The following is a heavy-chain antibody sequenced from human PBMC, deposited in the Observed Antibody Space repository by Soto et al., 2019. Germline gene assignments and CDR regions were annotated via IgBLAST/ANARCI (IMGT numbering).Heavy chain of an antibody. Sequence: QVQLQESGPGLVRPSETLSLTCTVSGGPISSHYWSWVRQPPGKGLEWIGYLYYTGSTNYNASLKSQVTMSLDTSKSQFSLMLTSVTAADTAVYYCARVGATVTSQALGFDHWGQGILVTVSS. CDR3: ARVGATVTSQALGFDH. CDR2: LYYTGST. D-gene: IGHD4-17*01. J-gene: IGHJ4*02. CDR1: GGPISSHY. V-gene: IGHV4-59*11.